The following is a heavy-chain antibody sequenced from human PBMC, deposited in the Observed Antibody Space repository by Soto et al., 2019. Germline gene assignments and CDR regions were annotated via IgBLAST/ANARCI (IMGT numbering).Heavy chain of an antibody. CDR3: ARALMGYYYGMDV. Sequence: SETLSLTCTVSGGSISSDGYYWSWIRQHPGKGLEWIGYIYYSGTTYHNPSLKSRSTISVDTSKNQFSLRLSSVTAADTAVYYCARALMGYYYGMDVWGQGTTVTVSS. CDR1: GGSISSDGYY. V-gene: IGHV4-31*03. D-gene: IGHD1-26*01. CDR2: IYYSGTT. J-gene: IGHJ6*02.